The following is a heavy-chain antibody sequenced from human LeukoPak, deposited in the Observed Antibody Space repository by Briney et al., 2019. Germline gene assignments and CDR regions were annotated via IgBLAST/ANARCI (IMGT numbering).Heavy chain of an antibody. D-gene: IGHD6-19*01. CDR3: ARGGGAVAGILSEFDY. CDR2: INHSGST. V-gene: IGHV4-38-2*01. J-gene: IGHJ4*02. CDR1: GSSISSDYF. Sequence: SETLSLTCVVSGSSISSDYFWGWIRQPPGKGLEWIGEINHSGSTNYNPSLKSRVTISVDTSKNQFSLKLSSVTAADTAVCYCARGGGAVAGILSEFDYWGQGTLVTVSS.